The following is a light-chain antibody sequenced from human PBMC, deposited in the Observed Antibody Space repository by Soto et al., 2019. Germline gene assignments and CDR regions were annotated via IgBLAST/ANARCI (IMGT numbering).Light chain of an antibody. CDR2: EVS. Sequence: QSALTQPPSVSGSPGQSVAISCTGTSSDIGAYKFVSWYQQHPGKAPKLIIYEVSIRPSGVPDRFSGSKSGNTASLTVSGLLAEDEADYYCSLYAGSNNVVFGGGTQLTVL. V-gene: IGLV2-8*01. CDR3: SLYAGSNNVV. J-gene: IGLJ2*01. CDR1: SSDIGAYKF.